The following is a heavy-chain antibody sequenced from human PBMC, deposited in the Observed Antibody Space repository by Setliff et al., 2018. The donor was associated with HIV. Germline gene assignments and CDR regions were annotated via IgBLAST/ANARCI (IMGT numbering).Heavy chain of an antibody. CDR3: ARHSDDRDPWYFDL. CDR1: GYSFTSSE. D-gene: IGHD1-1*01. J-gene: IGHJ2*01. CDR2: IDPSDSYT. V-gene: IGHV5-10-1*01. Sequence: PGESLKISCVGSGYSFTSSEISWVRQMPGKGLEWMGKIDPSDSYTKYNPSFEGRVTISADKSINTAHLQLNSLKASDTAKYYCARHSDDRDPWYFDLWGRGTLVTVSS.